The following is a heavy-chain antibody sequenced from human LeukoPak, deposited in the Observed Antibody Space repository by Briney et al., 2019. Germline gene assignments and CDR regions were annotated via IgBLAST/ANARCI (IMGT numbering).Heavy chain of an antibody. Sequence: SETLSLTCTVSNGSVSSYYWSWIRQPPGKGLEWIGFIYYSGSTNYNPSLKSRVTISVDTSKNQYSLKLTSVTAADTAMYYCARSCGGGSCNHFYYGMDVWGQGTTVTVSS. J-gene: IGHJ6*02. CDR1: NGSVSSYY. D-gene: IGHD2-15*01. V-gene: IGHV4-59*08. CDR2: IYYSGST. CDR3: ARSCGGGSCNHFYYGMDV.